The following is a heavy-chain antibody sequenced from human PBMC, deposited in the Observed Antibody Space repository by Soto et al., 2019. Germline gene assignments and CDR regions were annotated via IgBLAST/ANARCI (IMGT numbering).Heavy chain of an antibody. CDR3: ARSVAVPGAHIDY. CDR2: VYYTGST. J-gene: IGHJ4*02. CDR1: GGSISGSY. Sequence: SETLSLTCSVSGGSISGSYWSRIRQPPGKGLEWLGYVYYTGSTNYSPSLRSRVSISVDTSKNEFSLRLSSVTAADTAVYFCARSVAVPGAHIDYWGQGTQVTVSS. V-gene: IGHV4-59*01. D-gene: IGHD6-19*01.